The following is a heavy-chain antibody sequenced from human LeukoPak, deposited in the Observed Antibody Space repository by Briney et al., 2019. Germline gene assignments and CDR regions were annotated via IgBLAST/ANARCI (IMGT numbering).Heavy chain of an antibody. Sequence: GGSLKLSCAASGFTFSDSALHWVRQASGKGLEWVGRIRAKANSYATAYAASVKGRLTISRDDSKNTAYLQMNSLKTEDTAVYYCARSAYCSSTSCYRFDYWGQGTLVTVSS. CDR3: ARSAYCSSTSCYRFDY. D-gene: IGHD2-2*01. V-gene: IGHV3-73*01. J-gene: IGHJ4*02. CDR1: GFTFSDSA. CDR2: IRAKANSYAT.